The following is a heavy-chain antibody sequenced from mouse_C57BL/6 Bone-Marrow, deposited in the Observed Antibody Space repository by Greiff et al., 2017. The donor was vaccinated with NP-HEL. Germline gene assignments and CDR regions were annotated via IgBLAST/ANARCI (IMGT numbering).Heavy chain of an antibody. J-gene: IGHJ4*01. V-gene: IGHV1-81*01. Sequence: LQESGAELARPGASVKLSCKASGYTFTSDGISWVKQRTGQGLEWIVEIYPRSGNTYYNEKFKGKATLTADKSCSRAYMVLRSLTYEDSAVYFCARSRAYYSNYGYAMNYWGQGTSVTVS. CDR3: ARSRAYYSNYGYAMNY. CDR2: IYPRSGNT. D-gene: IGHD2-5*01. CDR1: GYTFTSDG.